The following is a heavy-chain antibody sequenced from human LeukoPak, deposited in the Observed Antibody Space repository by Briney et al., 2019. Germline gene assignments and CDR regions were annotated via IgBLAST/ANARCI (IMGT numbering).Heavy chain of an antibody. Sequence: HPGGSLRLSCAASGFTVSSNYMSWVRQAPGKGLEWVAKIKQDGSERNYVDSEKGRFTISRDTAKNSLSLQMDSLRPEDTALYYCAKGGSGSPVYFDYWGQGTLVTVSS. CDR1: GFTVSSNY. V-gene: IGHV3-7*03. CDR2: IKQDGSER. CDR3: AKGGSGSPVYFDY. J-gene: IGHJ4*02. D-gene: IGHD3-10*01.